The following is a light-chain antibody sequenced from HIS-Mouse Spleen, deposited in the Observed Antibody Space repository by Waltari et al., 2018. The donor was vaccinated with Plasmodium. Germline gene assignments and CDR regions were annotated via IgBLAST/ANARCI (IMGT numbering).Light chain of an antibody. J-gene: IGLJ2*01. V-gene: IGLV3-25*03. CDR1: ALPKQY. CDR3: QSADSSGTYQV. Sequence: SYELTQPPSVSVSPGQTARITCSGDALPKQYAYWYQQKPGQAPVLVIFKDSGRPSGIPARFSGSSSGTTVTLTISGVQAEDEADYYCQSADSSGTYQVFGGGTKLTVL. CDR2: KDS.